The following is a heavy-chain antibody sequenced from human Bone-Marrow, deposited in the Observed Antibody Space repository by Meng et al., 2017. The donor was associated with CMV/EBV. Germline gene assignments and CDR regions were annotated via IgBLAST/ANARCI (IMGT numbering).Heavy chain of an antibody. Sequence: ASVKVSCKASGYTFTGYYMHWVRQAPGQGLEWMGWINPNSGGTNYAQKFQGRVTMTRDTSISTAYMELSRLRSDDTAVYYCARDSSGWPLIDYWGLGTLVTVSS. D-gene: IGHD6-19*01. J-gene: IGHJ4*02. CDR2: INPNSGGT. CDR1: GYTFTGYY. V-gene: IGHV1-2*02. CDR3: ARDSSGWPLIDY.